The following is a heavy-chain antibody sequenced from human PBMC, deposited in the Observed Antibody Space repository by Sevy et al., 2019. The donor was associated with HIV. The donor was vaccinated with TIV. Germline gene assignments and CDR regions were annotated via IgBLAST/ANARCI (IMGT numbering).Heavy chain of an antibody. Sequence: GGSLRLSCATFGFPFSFYAMAWVRQAPGKGLEWVSSITANAKMTFYTDSVKGRFTISRDNFENTLSLHMNSLTAEDTAIYYCAKSPLYCDADCYGPFDFWGQGTLVTVSS. V-gene: IGHV3-23*01. CDR1: GFPFSFYA. D-gene: IGHD2-21*02. J-gene: IGHJ4*02. CDR3: AKSPLYCDADCYGPFDF. CDR2: ITANAKMT.